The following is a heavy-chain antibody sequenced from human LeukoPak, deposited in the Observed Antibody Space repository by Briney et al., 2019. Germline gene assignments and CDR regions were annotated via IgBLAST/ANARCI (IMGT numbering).Heavy chain of an antibody. V-gene: IGHV3-23*01. Sequence: PGGSLRLSCAASGFTFSSYAMSWVRQTPEKGLEWVSVISGSGDITYYADSVKGRFTISRDNSKNTLYLQMSSLRAEDTALYYCAKLGDYYGSGTYSRFDSWGQGALVTVSS. J-gene: IGHJ4*02. CDR2: ISGSGDIT. CDR3: AKLGDYYGSGTYSRFDS. D-gene: IGHD3-10*01. CDR1: GFTFSSYA.